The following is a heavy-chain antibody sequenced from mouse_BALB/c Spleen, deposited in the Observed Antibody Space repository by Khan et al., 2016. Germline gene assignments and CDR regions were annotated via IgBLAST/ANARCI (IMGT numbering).Heavy chain of an antibody. J-gene: IGHJ4*01. CDR1: GFSLTSYG. CDR2: IWSDGST. V-gene: IGHV2-6-1*01. CDR3: SRYSSTLYAMDY. Sequence: QVQLQQSGPGLVAPSQSLSITCTISGFSLTSYGVHWVRQPPGKGLEWLVVIWSDGSTTYNSALKSRLSISKDNSKSQVFLKMNSLQTDDTAMYXCSRYSSTLYAMDYWGQGTSVTVSS. D-gene: IGHD2-1*01.